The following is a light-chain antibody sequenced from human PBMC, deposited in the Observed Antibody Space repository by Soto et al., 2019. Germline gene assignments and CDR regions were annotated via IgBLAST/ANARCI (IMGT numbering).Light chain of an antibody. J-gene: IGLJ3*02. CDR1: SGSIASNY. V-gene: IGLV6-57*01. Sequence: NFMLTQPHSVSESPGKTVTISCTRSSGSIASNYVQWYQQRPGSSPTTVIYEDNQRPSGVPDRFSGSIDSSSNSASLTISGLKTEDEDDYYCQSYDSSNLWVFGGGTKLTVL. CDR3: QSYDSSNLWV. CDR2: EDN.